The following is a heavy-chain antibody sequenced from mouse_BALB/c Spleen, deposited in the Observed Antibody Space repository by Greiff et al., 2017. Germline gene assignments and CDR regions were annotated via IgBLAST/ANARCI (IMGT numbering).Heavy chain of an antibody. CDR1: GFTFSSYG. D-gene: IGHD3-3*01. CDR2: INSNGGST. J-gene: IGHJ3*01. V-gene: IGHV5-6-3*01. CDR3: ARALRGLPAWFAY. Sequence: EVKLMESGGGLVQPGGSLKLSCAASGFTFSSYGMSWVRQTPDKRLELVATINSNGGSTYYPDSVKGRFTISRDNAKNTLYLQMSSLKSEDTAMYYCARALRGLPAWFAYWGQGTLVTVSA.